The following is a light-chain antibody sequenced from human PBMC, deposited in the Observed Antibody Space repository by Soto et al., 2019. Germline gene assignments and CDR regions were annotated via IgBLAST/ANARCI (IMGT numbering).Light chain of an antibody. CDR2: EVS. CDR1: SIDFDSYNR. V-gene: IGLV2-18*01. J-gene: IGLJ1*01. CDR3: SLYTTDSTYV. Sequence: QSALTQPPSVSGSPGQSVTISCTGTSIDFDSYNRVSWYQRPPGTGPKLMIYEVSNRPSGVPDRFSGSKSGNTASLTISGLQAEDEAEYYCSLYTTDSTYVFXTGTKGTVL.